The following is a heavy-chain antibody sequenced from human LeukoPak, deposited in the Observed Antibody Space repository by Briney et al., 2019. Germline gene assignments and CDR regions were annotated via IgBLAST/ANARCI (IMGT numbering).Heavy chain of an antibody. CDR2: INRSVRT. CDR3: ARAPHYYDSSGYYVAAFDI. V-gene: IGHV4-34*01. CDR1: GRSFSGYY. J-gene: IGHJ3*02. Sequence: SETLSLTCAVDGRSFSGYYWSWIRHPPGKGLECIGEINRSVRTNYNPTLKSRVTISVDTSKNQSSLKLSPVTAADTAVYYCARAPHYYDSSGYYVAAFDIWGQGTMVTVSS. D-gene: IGHD3-22*01.